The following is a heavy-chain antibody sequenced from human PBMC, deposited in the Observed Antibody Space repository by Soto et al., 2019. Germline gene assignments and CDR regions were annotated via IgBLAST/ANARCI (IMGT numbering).Heavy chain of an antibody. V-gene: IGHV1-18*01. CDR3: VIGSVVEGVKNYYYYGMDV. CDR1: GYTFPSYG. D-gene: IGHD2-15*01. J-gene: IGHJ6*02. Sequence: ASVKVSCKASGYTFPSYGISWVRQAPGQGLEWMGWISAYNGNTNYAQKIQGRVTMTTDTSTSTAYMELRSLRSDDTAVYFCVIGSVVEGVKNYYYYGMDVWGQGTTVTVSS. CDR2: ISAYNGNT.